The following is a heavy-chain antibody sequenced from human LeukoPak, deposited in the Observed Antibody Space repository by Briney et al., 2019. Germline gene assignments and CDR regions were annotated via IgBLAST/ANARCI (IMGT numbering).Heavy chain of an antibody. Sequence: GGSLRLSCAASGFTFSSYGMHWVRQAPGKGLEWVAFIRYDGSNKYYADSVKGRFTISRDNSKNTLYLQMNSLRAEDTAVYYCARVNPEFGVAFDIWGQGTMVTVSS. V-gene: IGHV3-30*02. CDR3: ARVNPEFGVAFDI. J-gene: IGHJ3*02. CDR1: GFTFSSYG. D-gene: IGHD3-16*01. CDR2: IRYDGSNK.